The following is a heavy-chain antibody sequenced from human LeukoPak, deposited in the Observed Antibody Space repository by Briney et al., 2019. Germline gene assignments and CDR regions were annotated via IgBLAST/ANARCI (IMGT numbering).Heavy chain of an antibody. Sequence: ASVKVSCKASGYTFTSYDINWVRPATAQGVEGMGGMNPNSGNTDYAQKFQCRVTITRNTSISTAYMELSSLRSEDTAVYYCARGLGKFLEWAPWFDPWGQGTLVSVLS. CDR3: ARGLGKFLEWAPWFDP. CDR1: GYTFTSYD. V-gene: IGHV1-8*03. CDR2: MNPNSGNT. D-gene: IGHD3-3*01. J-gene: IGHJ5*02.